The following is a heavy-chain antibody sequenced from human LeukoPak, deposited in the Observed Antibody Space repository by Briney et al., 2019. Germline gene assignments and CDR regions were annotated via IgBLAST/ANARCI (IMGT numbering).Heavy chain of an antibody. Sequence: SETLSLTCTVSGGSISSSYCSWIRQPPGKGLEWIGYIYHSESTNYNPSLKSRVTISVDTSKNQFSLKLSSVTAADTAVYYCARDPTTGYYDSRDYWGQGTLVTVSS. D-gene: IGHD3-22*01. J-gene: IGHJ4*02. V-gene: IGHV4-59*12. CDR1: GGSISSSY. CDR2: IYHSEST. CDR3: ARDPTTGYYDSRDY.